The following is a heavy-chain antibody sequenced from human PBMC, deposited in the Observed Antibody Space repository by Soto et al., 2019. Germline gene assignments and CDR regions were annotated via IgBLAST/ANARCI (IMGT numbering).Heavy chain of an antibody. D-gene: IGHD3-3*02. J-gene: IGHJ3*01. CDR1: GGTFSSYT. CDR3: ARELGHTDAFDL. V-gene: IGHV1-69*08. Sequence: QVQLVQSGAEVKKPGSSVKVSCKASGGTFSSYTISWVRQAPGQGLEWMGRIIPILGIANYAQKFQGRVTITAHKSTSTAYMELRSLRSEDTAVYYCARELGHTDAFDLWGQGTMVTVSS. CDR2: IIPILGIA.